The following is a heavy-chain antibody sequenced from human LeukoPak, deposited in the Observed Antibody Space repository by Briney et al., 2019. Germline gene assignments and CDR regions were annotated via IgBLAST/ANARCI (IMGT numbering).Heavy chain of an antibody. J-gene: IGHJ4*02. V-gene: IGHV1-69*13. D-gene: IGHD3-10*01. CDR2: IIPIFGTA. CDR3: ARDSHSYGSGSYAFDC. CDR1: GYTFTSYY. Sequence: SVKVSCKASGYTFTSYYMHWVRQAPGQGLEWMGGIIPIFGTANYAQKFQGRVTITADESTSTAYMELSSLRSEDTAVYYCARDSHSYGSGSYAFDCWGQGTLVTVSS.